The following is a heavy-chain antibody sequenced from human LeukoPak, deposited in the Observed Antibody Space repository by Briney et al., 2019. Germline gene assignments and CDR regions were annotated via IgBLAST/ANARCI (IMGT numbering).Heavy chain of an antibody. CDR3: ARSYCSSTSCYPLDY. CDR1: GYSFTSYW. CDR2: IYPADSDT. D-gene: IGHD2-2*01. J-gene: IGHJ4*02. Sequence: GESLKISCKGSGYSFTSYWIGWVRQMPGKGLEWMGIIYPADSDTRYSPSFQGQVTISADKSISTAYLQWSSLKASDTAMYYCARSYCSSTSCYPLDYWGQGTLVTVSS. V-gene: IGHV5-51*01.